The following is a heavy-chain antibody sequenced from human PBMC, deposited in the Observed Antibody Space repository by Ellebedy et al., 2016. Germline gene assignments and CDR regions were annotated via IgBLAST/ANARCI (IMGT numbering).Heavy chain of an antibody. D-gene: IGHD3-9*01. V-gene: IGHV3-66*01. Sequence: GGSLRLSCAASGFTVSSNYMSWVRQAPGKGLEWISVIYSGENTYYADSVKGRFIISRDNSKNTLYRQMNSLRTEDTAVYYCAGEAGLTGTQHIPDHWGQGTLVTVSS. CDR1: GFTVSSNY. CDR2: IYSGENT. J-gene: IGHJ5*02. CDR3: AGEAGLTGTQHIPDH.